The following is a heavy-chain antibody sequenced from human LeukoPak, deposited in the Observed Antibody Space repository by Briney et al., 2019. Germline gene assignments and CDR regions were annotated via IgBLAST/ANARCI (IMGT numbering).Heavy chain of an antibody. J-gene: IGHJ4*02. CDR1: GFTFSSYG. CDR2: IWYDGSNK. CDR3: SRRLDY. Sequence: GGSLRLSCAASGFTFSSYGMHWVRQAPGKGLEWVAVIWYDGSNKYYADSVKGRFTISRDNAKNSLFLQMNGLRAEDTAVYYCSRRLDYWGQGALVTVSS. V-gene: IGHV3-33*01.